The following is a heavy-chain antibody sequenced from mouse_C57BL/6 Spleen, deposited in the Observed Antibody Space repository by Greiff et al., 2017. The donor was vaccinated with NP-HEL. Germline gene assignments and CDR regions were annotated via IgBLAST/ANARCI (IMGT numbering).Heavy chain of an antibody. CDR3: ARGYYGSFDY. Sequence: EVKLVESGGGLVKPGGSLKLSCAASGITFSDYGMHWVRQAPEKGLDWVAYISSGSSTIYYADTVKGRFTISRDNATNTRFLQMTRLRSEDTAMYYCARGYYGSFDYWGKGTTLTVSS. CDR1: GITFSDYG. D-gene: IGHD1-1*01. CDR2: ISSGSSTI. J-gene: IGHJ2*01. V-gene: IGHV5-17*01.